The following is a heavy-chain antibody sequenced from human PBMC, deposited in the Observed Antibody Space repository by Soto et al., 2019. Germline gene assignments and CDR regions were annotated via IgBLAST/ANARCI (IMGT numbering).Heavy chain of an antibody. D-gene: IGHD3-10*01. CDR3: ARDLSVRGRGGDY. V-gene: IGHV3-48*02. CDR1: GFTFSSYS. CDR2: ISSSSSTI. J-gene: IGHJ4*02. Sequence: XXSLRLSFAASGFTFSSYSMHWVRQAPGKGLEWVSYISSSSSTIYYADSVKGRFTISRDNAKNSLYLQMNSLRDEDTAVYYCARDLSVRGRGGDYWGQGTLVTVSS.